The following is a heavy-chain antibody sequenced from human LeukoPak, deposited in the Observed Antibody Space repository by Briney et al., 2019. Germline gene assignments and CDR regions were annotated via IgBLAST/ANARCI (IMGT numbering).Heavy chain of an antibody. J-gene: IGHJ4*02. V-gene: IGHV3-21*01. Sequence: RGSLRLSCAASGFTFSSYSMNWVRQAPGKGLEWVSSISSSSSYIYYADSVKGRFTISRDNAKNSLYLQMNSLRAEDTAVYYCARGEGNDYSNFRPIDYWGQGTLVTVSS. CDR3: ARGEGNDYSNFRPIDY. CDR2: ISSSSSYI. D-gene: IGHD4-11*01. CDR1: GFTFSSYS.